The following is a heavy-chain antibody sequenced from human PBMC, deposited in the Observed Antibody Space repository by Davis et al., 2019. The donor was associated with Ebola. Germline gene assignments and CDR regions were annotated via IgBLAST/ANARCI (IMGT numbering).Heavy chain of an antibody. CDR2: ISGSGGST. V-gene: IGHV3-23*01. CDR3: AKVYYFDSSGYYWNDY. CDR1: GFTFSSYA. Sequence: PGGSLRLSCAASGFTFSSYAMSWVRQAPVKGLEWVSAISGSGGSTYYADSVKGRFTISRDNAKNSLYLQMNSLRAEDTAEYYCAKVYYFDSSGYYWNDYWGQGTLVTVSS. D-gene: IGHD3-22*01. J-gene: IGHJ4*02.